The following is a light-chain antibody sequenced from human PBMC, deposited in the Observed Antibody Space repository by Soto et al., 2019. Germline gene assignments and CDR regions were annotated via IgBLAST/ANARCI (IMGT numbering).Light chain of an antibody. CDR1: QNIDTY. J-gene: IGKJ4*01. CDR2: DAS. CDR3: QQRRNWPLT. V-gene: IGKV3-11*01. Sequence: EVVLTQSPATLSSSPGESVTLSCRASQNIDTYLAWYQQRPGQAPRLLIYDASYRAVGIPSRFSGNGSGTDFTLTISSLEPADFAIYHCQQRRNWPLTFGGGTKVEI.